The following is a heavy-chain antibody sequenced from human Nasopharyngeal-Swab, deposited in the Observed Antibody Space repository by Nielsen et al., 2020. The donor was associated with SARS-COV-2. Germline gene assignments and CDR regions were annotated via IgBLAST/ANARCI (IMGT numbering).Heavy chain of an antibody. CDR3: AKDLRGPYFF. J-gene: IGHJ4*02. CDR2: ISGSGDISGSGDST. CDR1: GFIFSDYW. D-gene: IGHD2/OR15-2a*01. Sequence: ETLSLTCAASGFIFSDYWMSWVRQAPGKGLEWVAAISGSGDISGSGDSTYYADSVKGRFTISRDNSKNTLSLQMNGLGAEDTAVYYCAKDLRGPYFFWGQGTLVTVSS. V-gene: IGHV3-23*01.